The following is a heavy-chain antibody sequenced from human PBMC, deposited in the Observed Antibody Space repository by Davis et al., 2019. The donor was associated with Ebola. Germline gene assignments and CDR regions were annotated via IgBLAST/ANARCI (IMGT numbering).Heavy chain of an antibody. V-gene: IGHV3-9*01. CDR1: GFTFDDYA. D-gene: IGHD1-14*01. CDR3: ATVRYDLGQAY. CDR2: ISWNSGSI. Sequence: GGSLRPSCAASGFTFDDYAMHWVRHAPGKGLAWVSGISWNSGSIGYADSVKGRFTISRDNAKNSLYLQMNSLRAEDTAVYYCATVRYDLGQAYWGQGTLVTVSS. J-gene: IGHJ4*02.